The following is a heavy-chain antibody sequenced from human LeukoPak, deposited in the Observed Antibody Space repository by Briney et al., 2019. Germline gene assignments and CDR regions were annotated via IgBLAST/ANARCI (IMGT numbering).Heavy chain of an antibody. CDR2: ISYDGSNK. J-gene: IGHJ5*02. V-gene: IGHV3-30*18. D-gene: IGHD3/OR15-3a*01. Sequence: GGSLRLSCAASGFTFSNAWMSWVRQAPGKGLEWVAVISYDGSNKYYADSVKGRFTISRDNSKNTLYLQMNSLRAEDTAVYYCAKSGDGLEPWGQGTLVTVSS. CDR3: AKSGDGLEP. CDR1: GFTFSNAW.